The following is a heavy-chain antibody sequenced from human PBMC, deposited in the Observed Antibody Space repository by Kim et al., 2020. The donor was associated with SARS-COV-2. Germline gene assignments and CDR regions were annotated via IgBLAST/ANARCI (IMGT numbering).Heavy chain of an antibody. V-gene: IGHV4-39*07. D-gene: IGHD2-15*01. CDR3: ATSEAVGGLFDY. J-gene: IGHJ4*02. Sequence: YNPSLKSRGTISVDTSKNQFSLKLSSVTAADTAVYYCATSEAVGGLFDYWGQGTLVTVSS.